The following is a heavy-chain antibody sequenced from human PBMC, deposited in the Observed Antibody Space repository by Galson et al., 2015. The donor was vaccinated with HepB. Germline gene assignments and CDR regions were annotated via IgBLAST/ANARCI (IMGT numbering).Heavy chain of an antibody. CDR2: ISWNSGSI. CDR3: AKDTAGWSGSDY. CDR1: GFTFDDYA. D-gene: IGHD3-3*01. V-gene: IGHV3-9*01. Sequence: SLRLSCAASGFTFDDYAMHWVRQAPGKGLEWVSGISWNSGSIGYADSVKGRFTISRDNAKNSLYLQMNSLRAEDTALYYCAKDTAGWSGSDYWGQGTLVTVSS. J-gene: IGHJ4*02.